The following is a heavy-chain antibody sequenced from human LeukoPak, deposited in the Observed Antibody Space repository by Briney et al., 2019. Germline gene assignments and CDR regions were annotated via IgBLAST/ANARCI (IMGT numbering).Heavy chain of an antibody. J-gene: IGHJ6*03. CDR3: ARDIAAAATYYYYYYMDV. Sequence: GGSLRLSCAASGFTFSSYSMNWVRQAPGKGLEWVSSISSSSSYIYYADSVKGRFTIFRDNAKNSLYLQMNSLRAEDTAVYYCARDIAAAATYYYYYYMDVWGKGTTVTVSS. CDR1: GFTFSSYS. CDR2: ISSSSSYI. V-gene: IGHV3-21*01. D-gene: IGHD6-13*01.